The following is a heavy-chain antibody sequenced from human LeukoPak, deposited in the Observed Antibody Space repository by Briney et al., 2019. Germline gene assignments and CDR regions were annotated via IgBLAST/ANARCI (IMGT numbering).Heavy chain of an antibody. Sequence: SVKVSCKASGGSFSNYASSWVRQAPGQGLEWMGGIIPVFGTANYAQKFQGRVTVSADKSTSTAYMELRNLRSDDTAVYYCAISESPTVTPLDYWGQGTLVTVSS. CDR3: AISESPTVTPLDY. CDR2: IIPVFGTA. CDR1: GGSFSNYA. J-gene: IGHJ4*02. D-gene: IGHD4-17*01. V-gene: IGHV1-69*06.